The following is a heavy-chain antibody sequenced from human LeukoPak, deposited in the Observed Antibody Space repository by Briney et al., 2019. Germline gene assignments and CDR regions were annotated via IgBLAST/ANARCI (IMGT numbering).Heavy chain of an antibody. V-gene: IGHV3-7*01. Sequence: GGSLRLSCAASGFTFSNYWMSWVRQAPGKGLEWVANIKQDGSEKYYVDSVKGRFTISRDNAKKSLYLQMNSLRAEDTAVYYCARLGPASSGWPESFDYWGQGTLVTVSS. J-gene: IGHJ4*02. CDR1: GFTFSNYW. CDR3: ARLGPASSGWPESFDY. CDR2: IKQDGSEK. D-gene: IGHD6-19*01.